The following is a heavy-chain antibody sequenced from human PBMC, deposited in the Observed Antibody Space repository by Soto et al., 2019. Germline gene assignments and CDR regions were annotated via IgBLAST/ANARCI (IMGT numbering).Heavy chain of an antibody. CDR2: IYYSGST. Sequence: SXTLSLTCTLSGSVVSSSRYYLSWIRQPPGKGLEWIGSIYYSGSTYYNPSLKSRVSISVDTSKNQFSLKLSSVTAADSAVYYCASVTYYDFWSGSVYWGQGTLVTVSS. V-gene: IGHV4-39*01. CDR1: GSVVSSSRYY. J-gene: IGHJ4*02. CDR3: ASVTYYDFWSGSVY. D-gene: IGHD3-3*01.